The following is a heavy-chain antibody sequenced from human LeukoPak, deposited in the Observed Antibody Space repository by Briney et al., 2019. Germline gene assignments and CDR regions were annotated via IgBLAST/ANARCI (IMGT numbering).Heavy chain of an antibody. Sequence: ASVKVSCTASGYTFTFHYMHWVRHAPGQGLEWMGWINPDSGGTNYAQKFQGRVTMTRDTSISTAYMELTRLTSDDTAVYYCARDGNFDYWGQGTLVAVSS. CDR1: GYTFTFHY. CDR2: INPDSGGT. CDR3: ARDGNFDY. V-gene: IGHV1-2*02. J-gene: IGHJ4*02.